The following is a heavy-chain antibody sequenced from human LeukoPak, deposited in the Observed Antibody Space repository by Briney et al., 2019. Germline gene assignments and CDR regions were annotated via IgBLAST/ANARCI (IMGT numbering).Heavy chain of an antibody. J-gene: IGHJ4*02. CDR1: GFTFSSYW. V-gene: IGHV3-7*01. CDR2: IKQDGSEK. D-gene: IGHD6-13*01. CDR3: ARVMGYSSSWYDY. Sequence: GGSLRLSCAASGFTFSSYWMSWVRQAPGKGLEWVANIKQDGSEKYYVDSVKGRFTISRDNAKNSLYLQMNSLRAEDTAVYYCARVMGYSSSWYDYWGQGTLVTVSS.